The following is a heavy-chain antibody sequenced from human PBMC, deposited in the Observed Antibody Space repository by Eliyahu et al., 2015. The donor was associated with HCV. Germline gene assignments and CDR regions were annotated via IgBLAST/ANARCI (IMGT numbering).Heavy chain of an antibody. CDR1: GXTFSXSW. J-gene: IGHJ3*02. Sequence: EVQLVESGGGLVQPGXSLRLSCAASGXTFSXSWMHWVRQAPGEGLVWVSRIKSDGRSTSYADSVRGRFTISRDNAKNTLYLQMNSLRAEDTAVYYCARDPHGDRGVHDAFDIWGQGTMVTVSS. CDR3: ARDPHGDRGVHDAFDI. D-gene: IGHD3-10*01. V-gene: IGHV3-74*01. CDR2: IKSDGRST.